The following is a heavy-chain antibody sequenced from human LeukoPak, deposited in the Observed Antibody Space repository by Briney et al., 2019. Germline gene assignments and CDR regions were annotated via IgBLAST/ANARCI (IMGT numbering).Heavy chain of an antibody. CDR1: GFTFDDYA. V-gene: IGHV3-9*01. D-gene: IGHD5-12*01. Sequence: GRSLRLSCAASGFTFDDYAMHWVRQAPGKGLEWVSGISWNSGSIGYADSVKGRFTISRDNAKNSLYLQMNSLRAEDTALYYCAKGSDSGYDYFDYWGQGTLVTVSS. CDR2: ISWNSGSI. J-gene: IGHJ4*02. CDR3: AKGSDSGYDYFDY.